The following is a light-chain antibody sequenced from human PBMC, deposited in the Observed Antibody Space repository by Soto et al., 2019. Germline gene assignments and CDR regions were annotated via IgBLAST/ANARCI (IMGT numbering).Light chain of an antibody. J-gene: IGKJ5*01. V-gene: IGKV3-20*01. CDR3: KQNGSHPLVT. CDR1: QSVSSSY. Sequence: EIVLTQSPGTLSLSPGERATLSCRASQSVSSSYLAWYQQKPGQAPRLLIYGASSRATGIPDRFSGSGSGTTFPLPISGRELEVFALNYCKQNGSHPLVTSGQGHDWRLN. CDR2: GAS.